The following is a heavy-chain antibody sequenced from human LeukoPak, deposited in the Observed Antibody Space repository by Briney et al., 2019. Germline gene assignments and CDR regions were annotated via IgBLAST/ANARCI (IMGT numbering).Heavy chain of an antibody. CDR1: GYTFTSYA. CDR3: ARDLYGRFSR. V-gene: IGHV1-18*01. D-gene: IGHD3-3*01. Sequence: GASVKVSCKASGYTFTSYAMHWVRQAPGQRLEWMGWISAYNGNTNYAQKLQGRVTMTTDTSTSTAYMELRSLRSDDTAVYYCARDLYGRFSRWGQGTLVTVSS. CDR2: ISAYNGNT. J-gene: IGHJ4*02.